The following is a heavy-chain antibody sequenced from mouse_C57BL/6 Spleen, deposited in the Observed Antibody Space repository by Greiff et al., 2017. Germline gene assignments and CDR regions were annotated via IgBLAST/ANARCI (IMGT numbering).Heavy chain of an antibody. D-gene: IGHD2-3*01. CDR2: INYDGSST. V-gene: IGHV5-16*01. CDR1: GFTFSDYY. J-gene: IGHJ2*01. Sequence: EVQLVESEGGLVQPGSSMKLSCTASGFTFSDYYMAWVRQVPEKGLEWVANINYDGSSTYYLDSLKSRFIISRDNAKNILYLQMSSLKSEDTATYYCARGDGGFDYWGQGTTLTVSS. CDR3: ARGDGGFDY.